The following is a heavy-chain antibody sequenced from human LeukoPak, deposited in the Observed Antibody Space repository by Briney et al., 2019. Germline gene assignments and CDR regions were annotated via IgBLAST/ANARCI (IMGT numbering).Heavy chain of an antibody. J-gene: IGHJ5*02. D-gene: IGHD3-3*01. CDR1: GFTFSSYA. CDR3: AKGWEFRVVIPAAVS. CDR2: ISGSGEST. Sequence: GGSLRLSCAASGFTFSSYAMSWVRQAPGKGLQWVSSISGSGESTYYADSMKGRFTISRDNSKNTLSLQMNSLRAEDTAVYFCAKGWEFRVVIPAAVSWGQGTLVTVSS. V-gene: IGHV3-23*01.